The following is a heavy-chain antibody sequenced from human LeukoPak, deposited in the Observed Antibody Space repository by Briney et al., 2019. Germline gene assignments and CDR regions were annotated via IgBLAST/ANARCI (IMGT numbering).Heavy chain of an antibody. V-gene: IGHV4-34*01. CDR2: INHSGST. CDR3: ARGPDGDVLMVYATFDY. CDR1: GGSFSGYY. D-gene: IGHD2-8*01. J-gene: IGHJ4*02. Sequence: PLETLSLTCAVHGGSFSGYYWSWIRQPPGKGLEWIGEINHSGSTNYNPSLKSRVTISVDTSKNQFSLKLSSVTAADTAVYYCARGPDGDVLMVYATFDYWGQGTLVTVSS.